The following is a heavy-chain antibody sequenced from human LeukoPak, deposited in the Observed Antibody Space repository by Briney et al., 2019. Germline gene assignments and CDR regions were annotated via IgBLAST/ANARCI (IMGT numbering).Heavy chain of an antibody. J-gene: IGHJ4*02. CDR3: ARDHSSGGWYSNPIDY. V-gene: IGHV3-53*01. Sequence: GSLRLSCAASGFTVSSNYMSWVRQAPGKGLEWVSFISTDDSTYYADSVKGRFTISRDNSKNSLYLQMNSLRAEDTAVYYCARDHSSGGWYSNPIDYWGQGTLVTVSS. CDR2: ISTDDST. CDR1: GFTVSSNY. D-gene: IGHD6-19*01.